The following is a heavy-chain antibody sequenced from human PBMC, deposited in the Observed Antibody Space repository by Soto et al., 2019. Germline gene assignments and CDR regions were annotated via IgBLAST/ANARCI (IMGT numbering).Heavy chain of an antibody. V-gene: IGHV4-39*01. CDR2: IYYSGST. CDR3: ASATRSYDFWSGYYLNGMDV. J-gene: IGHJ6*02. D-gene: IGHD3-3*01. Sequence: SETLSLTCTVSGGSISSSSYYWGWIRQPPGKGLEWIGSIYYSGSTYYNPSLKSRVTISVDTSKNQFSLKLSSVTAADTAVYYCASATRSYDFWSGYYLNGMDVWGQGTTVTASS. CDR1: GGSISSSSYY.